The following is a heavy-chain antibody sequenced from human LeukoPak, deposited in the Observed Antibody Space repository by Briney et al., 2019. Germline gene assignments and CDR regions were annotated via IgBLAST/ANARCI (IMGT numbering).Heavy chain of an antibody. Sequence: ASVKVSCKASGYTFTSYDINWVRQATGQGLEWMGWMNPNSGNTSYAQKFQGRVTMTRDTSTSTVYMELSSLRSEDTAVYYCARGKPYIAAAGPYNWFDPWGQGTLVTVSS. CDR3: ARGKPYIAAAGPYNWFDP. CDR2: MNPNSGNT. J-gene: IGHJ5*02. V-gene: IGHV1-8*01. D-gene: IGHD6-13*01. CDR1: GYTFTSYD.